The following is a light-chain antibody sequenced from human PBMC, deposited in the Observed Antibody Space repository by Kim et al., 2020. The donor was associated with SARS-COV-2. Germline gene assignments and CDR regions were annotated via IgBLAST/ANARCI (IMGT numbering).Light chain of an antibody. CDR3: QQYATSPLT. J-gene: IGKJ4*01. V-gene: IGKV3-20*01. Sequence: EIVLTQSPGTLSLSPGERATLSCRASQSVGKNYLAWFQQKPGQTPRLLIYDASTRATGIPDSFSGSGSGTDFTLTITRVEPEDFAVYYCQQYATSPLTFGGGTKVEIK. CDR1: QSVGKNY. CDR2: DAS.